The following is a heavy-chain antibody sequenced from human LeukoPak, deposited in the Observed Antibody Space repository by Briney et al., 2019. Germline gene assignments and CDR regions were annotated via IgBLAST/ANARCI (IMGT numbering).Heavy chain of an antibody. J-gene: IGHJ4*02. CDR1: GYTFTGYY. Sequence: ASVKVSCKASGYTFTGYYIHWVRQAPGQGLEWMGWINPNSGGTNNAQKFQGRVTMTRDTSISTAYMELSRLRSDDTAVYYCARVLFYSSGNKSNRVDYWGQGTLVTVSS. D-gene: IGHD6-19*01. CDR3: ARVLFYSSGNKSNRVDY. V-gene: IGHV1-2*02. CDR2: INPNSGGT.